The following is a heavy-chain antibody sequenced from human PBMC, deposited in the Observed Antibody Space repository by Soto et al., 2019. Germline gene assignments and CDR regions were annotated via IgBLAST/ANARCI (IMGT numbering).Heavy chain of an antibody. J-gene: IGHJ4*02. V-gene: IGHV4-38-2*02. CDR2: IYHSGST. D-gene: IGHD3-22*01. CDR1: SYSISSGYY. Sequence: SETLSLTCAVSSYSISSGYYWGWIRQPPGKGLEWIGSIYHSGSTYYNPSLKSHVTISVDTSKNQFSLKLSSVTAADTAVYYCARDNQASSGEIDYWGQGTLVTVSS. CDR3: ARDNQASSGEIDY.